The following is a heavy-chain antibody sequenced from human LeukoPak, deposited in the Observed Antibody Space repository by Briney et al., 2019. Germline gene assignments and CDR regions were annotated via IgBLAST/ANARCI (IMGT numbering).Heavy chain of an antibody. V-gene: IGHV3-74*01. D-gene: IGHD4-17*01. CDR3: ARGHTLTVTTRSLLDY. Sequence: GGSLRLSCAASGFTFSTYWMHWVRQAPGKGLVWVSRINSDGSSTTYADSVKGRFTISRDNAKNTLYLQMNSLRAEDTAVYYCARGHTLTVTTRSLLDYWGQGTLVTVSS. CDR1: GFTFSTYW. CDR2: INSDGSST. J-gene: IGHJ4*02.